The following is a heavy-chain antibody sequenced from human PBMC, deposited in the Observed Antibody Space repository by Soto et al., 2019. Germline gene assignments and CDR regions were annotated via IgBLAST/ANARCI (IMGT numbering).Heavy chain of an antibody. V-gene: IGHV3-23*01. CDR2: ISGSGGST. D-gene: IGHD3-22*01. Sequence: GGSLRLSCAASGFTFSNYAMSWVRQAPGKGLEWVSAISGSGGSTYYADSVKGRFTISRDNSKNTLYLQMNSLRAEDTAVYYCAKDGGYAYYDSSGYYFAYWGQGTLVTVSS. CDR3: AKDGGYAYYDSSGYYFAY. CDR1: GFTFSNYA. J-gene: IGHJ4*02.